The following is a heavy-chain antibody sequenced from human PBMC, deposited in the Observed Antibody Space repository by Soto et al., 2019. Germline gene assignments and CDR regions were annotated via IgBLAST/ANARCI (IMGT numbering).Heavy chain of an antibody. CDR2: ISYDGSNK. V-gene: IGHV3-30-3*01. J-gene: IGHJ6*02. Sequence: GGSLRLSCAASGFTFSSYAMHWVRQAPGKGLEWVAVISYDGSNKYYADSVKGRFTISRDNSKNTLYLQMNSLRAEGTAVYYCAREEEGSGSYYYPLYYYYYGMGVWGQGTTVTVSS. CDR3: AREEEGSGSYYYPLYYYYYGMGV. CDR1: GFTFSSYA. D-gene: IGHD3-10*01.